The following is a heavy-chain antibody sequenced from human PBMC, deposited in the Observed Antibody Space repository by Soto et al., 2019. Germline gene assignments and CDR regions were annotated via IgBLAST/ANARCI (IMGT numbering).Heavy chain of an antibody. J-gene: IGHJ4*02. CDR1: GFTFSSYA. Sequence: GGSLRLSCAASGFTFSSYAMSWVRQAPGKGLEWVSAISGSGGSTYYADSVKGRFTISRDNSKNTLYLQMNSLRAEDTAVYYCAKGPIFGVVINYFDYWGQGTLVTVSS. V-gene: IGHV3-23*01. CDR2: ISGSGGST. D-gene: IGHD3-3*01. CDR3: AKGPIFGVVINYFDY.